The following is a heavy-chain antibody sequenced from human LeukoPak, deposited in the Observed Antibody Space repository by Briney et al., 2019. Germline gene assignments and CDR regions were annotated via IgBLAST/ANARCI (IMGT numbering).Heavy chain of an antibody. Sequence: GGSLRLSCAASGFTFNSYWMSWIRQAPGKGLEWVSYISSSGNTIYYADSVKGRFTISRDNAKKSLYLQMNSLRAEDTAVYYCARAAGWFDPWGQGTLVTVSS. V-gene: IGHV3-11*01. J-gene: IGHJ5*02. CDR2: ISSSGNTI. CDR1: GFTFNSYW. CDR3: ARAAGWFDP.